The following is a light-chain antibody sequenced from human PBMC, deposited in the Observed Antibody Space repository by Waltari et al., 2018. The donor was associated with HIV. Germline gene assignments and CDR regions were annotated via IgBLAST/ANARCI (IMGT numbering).Light chain of an antibody. Sequence: QTVVTQEPSFSVSPGGTVTLTCGLSSGSVSTNYYPSWYPQNPGQAPRTLIYSTNTRSSGVPDRFSGSILGNKAALTITGAQADDESDYYCVLYMGSGIWVFGGGTKLTVL. CDR2: STN. CDR3: VLYMGSGIWV. CDR1: SGSVSTNYY. J-gene: IGLJ3*02. V-gene: IGLV8-61*01.